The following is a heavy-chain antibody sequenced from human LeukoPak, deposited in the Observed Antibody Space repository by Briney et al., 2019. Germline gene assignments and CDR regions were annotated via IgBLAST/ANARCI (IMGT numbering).Heavy chain of an antibody. CDR3: ARGLSDFWSGYYSNWFDP. D-gene: IGHD3-3*01. J-gene: IGHJ5*02. Sequence: SVKVSCKASGGTFSSYAISWVRQAPGQGLEWMGGIIPIFGTANYAQKFQGRVTITRDTSASTAYMELSSLRSEDTAVYYCARGLSDFWSGYYSNWFDPWGQGTLVTVSS. CDR1: GGTFSSYA. CDR2: IIPIFGTA. V-gene: IGHV1-69*05.